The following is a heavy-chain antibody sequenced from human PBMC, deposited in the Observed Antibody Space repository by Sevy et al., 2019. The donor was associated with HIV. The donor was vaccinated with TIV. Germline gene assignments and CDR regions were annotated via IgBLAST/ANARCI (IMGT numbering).Heavy chain of an antibody. D-gene: IGHD2-8*01. CDR2: IYYSGST. J-gene: IGHJ4*02. V-gene: IGHV4-39*02. Sequence: SETLSLTCTVSGGSLSNSYYYWGWIRQPPGKGLEWIGTIYYSGSTYYNPSLKSRVTISVDTSKNHFSLKLSSVTAADTAVYYCARARGYCTNGVCHPGTYYFDYWGQGTLVTVSS. CDR1: GGSLSNSYYY. CDR3: ARARGYCTNGVCHPGTYYFDY.